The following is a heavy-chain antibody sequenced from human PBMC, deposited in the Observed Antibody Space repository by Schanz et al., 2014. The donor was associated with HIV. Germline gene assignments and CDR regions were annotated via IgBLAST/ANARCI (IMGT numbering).Heavy chain of an antibody. Sequence: QVQLVQSGVEVKKPGASVKVSCKASGYTFYDYYIHWVRQAPGQGLEWMGGIIPSFDTTNYAQTFQGRVTITADKSTSTAYMELSSLRSDDTAVYYCATCLITIGCSSWGQGTLVTVSS. V-gene: IGHV1-69*06. J-gene: IGHJ5*02. CDR2: IIPSFDTT. CDR1: GYTFYDYY. CDR3: ATCLITIGCSS. D-gene: IGHD1-1*01.